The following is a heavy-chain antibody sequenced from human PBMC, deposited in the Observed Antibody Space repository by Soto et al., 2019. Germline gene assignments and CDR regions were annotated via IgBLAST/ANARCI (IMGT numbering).Heavy chain of an antibody. V-gene: IGHV3-23*01. D-gene: IGHD3-3*01. CDR3: AKDIKSDYDFWSGYGAGYGMDV. CDR2: ISGSGGST. J-gene: IGHJ6*02. Sequence: PVGSLRLSCAASGFTFSSYAMSWVRQAPGKGLEWVSAISGSGGSTYYADSVKGRFTISRDNSKNTLYLQMNSLRAEDTAAYYCAKDIKSDYDFWSGYGAGYGMDVWGQGTTVTVSS. CDR1: GFTFSSYA.